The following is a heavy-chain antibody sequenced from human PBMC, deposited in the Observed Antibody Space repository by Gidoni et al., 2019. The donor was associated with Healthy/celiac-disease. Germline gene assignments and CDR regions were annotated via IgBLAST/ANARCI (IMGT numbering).Heavy chain of an antibody. D-gene: IGHD5-12*01. Sequence: QVQLVQSGGEVKKPGSSVKVSCKASGGTFSSYAISWVRQDPGQGLEWMGRIIPILGIANYEQKFQGRVTITADKSTSTAYMVLSSLRSEDTAVYYCARSGSVRDGYNPGEDYWGQGTLVTVSS. CDR1: GGTFSSYA. CDR2: IIPILGIA. CDR3: ARSGSVRDGYNPGEDY. J-gene: IGHJ4*02. V-gene: IGHV1-69*04.